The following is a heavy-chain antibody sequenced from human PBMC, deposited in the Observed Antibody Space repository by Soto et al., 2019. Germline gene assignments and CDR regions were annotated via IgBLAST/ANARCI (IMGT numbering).Heavy chain of an antibody. J-gene: IGHJ6*02. CDR2: IYYSGST. Sequence: SETLSLTCSVSGGSISSSRYYWGWIRQPPGKGLEWIGSIYYSGSTYYNPSLKSRVTMSVHTSKKQVSLKLSSVNAANTDVYYCANRYSSAYRVDLSAQRATVTVS. CDR3: ANRYSSAYRVDL. V-gene: IGHV4-39*01. CDR1: GGSISSSRYY. D-gene: IGHD6-19*01.